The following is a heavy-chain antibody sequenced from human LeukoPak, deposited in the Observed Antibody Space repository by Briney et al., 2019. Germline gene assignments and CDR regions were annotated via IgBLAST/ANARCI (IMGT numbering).Heavy chain of an antibody. V-gene: IGHV3-23*01. CDR2: ISGSGGST. CDR3: AKGGTMAARRYYYYYMDV. Sequence: PGGSLRLSCAASGFTFSSYAMSWVRPAPGKGLEWVSAISGSGGSTYYADSVKGRFTISRDNSKKTLYLQMNSLRAEDTAVYYCAKGGTMAARRYYYYYMDVWGKGTTVTVSS. CDR1: GFTFSSYA. J-gene: IGHJ6*03. D-gene: IGHD6-6*01.